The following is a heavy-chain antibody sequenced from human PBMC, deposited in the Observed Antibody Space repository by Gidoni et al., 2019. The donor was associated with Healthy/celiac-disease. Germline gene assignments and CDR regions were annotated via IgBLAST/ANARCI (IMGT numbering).Heavy chain of an antibody. CDR2: IHTSGST. V-gene: IGHV4-61*02. CDR3: ARDVGGNSPWYFDL. CDR1: GGSISSGSYY. J-gene: IGHJ2*01. D-gene: IGHD2-21*02. Sequence: QVQLQESGPGLVMPSQTLSLTCTVSGGSISSGSYYWSWIRQPAGKGLEWIGRIHTSGSTNYNPSLKSRVTMSVDTSKNQFSLKLSSVTAADTAVYYCARDVGGNSPWYFDLWGRGTLVPVSS.